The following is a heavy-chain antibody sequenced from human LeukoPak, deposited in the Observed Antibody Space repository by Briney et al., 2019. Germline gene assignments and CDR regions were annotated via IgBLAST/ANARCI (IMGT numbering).Heavy chain of an antibody. CDR3: VRLRYTYGKNFDC. Sequence: GGSLRLSCAASGFTFKGYWMSWVRQATGKGLEWVANIQQDGSEKKYVDSVKGRFTISRDNAKNSLYLQMDSLRAEDTAVYYCVRLRYTYGKNFDCWGQGTLVTVSS. J-gene: IGHJ4*02. CDR2: IQQDGSEK. D-gene: IGHD5-18*01. CDR1: GFTFKGYW. V-gene: IGHV3-7*01.